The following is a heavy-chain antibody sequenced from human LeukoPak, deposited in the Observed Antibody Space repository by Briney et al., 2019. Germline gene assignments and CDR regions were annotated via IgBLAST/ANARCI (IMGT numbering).Heavy chain of an antibody. D-gene: IGHD6-13*01. CDR3: ASDMGSSGYFPARGGYSGMDV. Sequence: SETLSLTCTVSGGSISSYYWSWIRQPPGKGLEWIGYIYYSGSTNYNPSPKSRVTISVDTSKNKFSLKLSSVTAADTAVYCCASDMGSSGYFPARGGYSGMDVGGQGTPVTVSS. V-gene: IGHV4-59*01. CDR2: IYYSGST. J-gene: IGHJ6*02. CDR1: GGSISSYY.